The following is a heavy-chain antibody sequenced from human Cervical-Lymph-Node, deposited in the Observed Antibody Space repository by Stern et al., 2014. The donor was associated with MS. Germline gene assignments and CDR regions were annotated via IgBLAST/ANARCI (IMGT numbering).Heavy chain of an antibody. CDR1: GFIFDDYG. D-gene: IGHD2-8*02. CDR2: INYHGGST. V-gene: IGHV3-20*01. J-gene: IGHJ6*02. Sequence: EDQLVESGGGVVRPGGSLRLSCAASGFIFDDYGMSWVRHVPGEGPEWVSAINYHGGSTDYAASVKGRFTISRDNAKKSLYLRMNSLRVEDTAVYHCARAFCTGGVCYSFPFYGMDVWGQGTTVTVSS. CDR3: ARAFCTGGVCYSFPFYGMDV.